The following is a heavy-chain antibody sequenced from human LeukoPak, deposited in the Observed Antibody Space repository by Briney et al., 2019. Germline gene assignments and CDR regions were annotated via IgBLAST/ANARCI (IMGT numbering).Heavy chain of an antibody. D-gene: IGHD3-10*01. CDR2: ISYDGSNK. J-gene: IGHJ3*02. V-gene: IGHV3-30*18. Sequence: RGSLRLSCAASGFTFRSYGMHWVRQAPGKGLEWVTHISYDGSNKYYRESVKGRFTISRDNSKNMLYLQMNSLRPEDTAVYYCANWDGDKSAYDMWGQGTMVTVSS. CDR1: GFTFRSYG. CDR3: ANWDGDKSAYDM.